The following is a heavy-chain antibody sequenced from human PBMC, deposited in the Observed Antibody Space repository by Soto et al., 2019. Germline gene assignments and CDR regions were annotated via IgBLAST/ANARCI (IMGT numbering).Heavy chain of an antibody. J-gene: IGHJ4*02. CDR3: TSHCSGGPCYSF. D-gene: IGHD2-15*01. Sequence: PGGSLRLSCTASGFTLDDYAMSWFRQPPGKGLEWVGFIRSKAFGGTTEYAASVKGRFTISRDDSKSTAYLQMNSLKTEDTAVYYCTSHCSGGPCYSFWGQGTLVTVSS. CDR1: GFTLDDYA. V-gene: IGHV3-49*03. CDR2: IRSKAFGGTT.